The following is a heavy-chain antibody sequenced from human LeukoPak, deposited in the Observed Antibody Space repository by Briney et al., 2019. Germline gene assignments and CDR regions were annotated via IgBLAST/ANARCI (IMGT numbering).Heavy chain of an antibody. V-gene: IGHV3-23*01. D-gene: IGHD4-17*01. CDR1: GFTFSSYA. J-gene: IGHJ5*02. CDR3: AKDPSMWAYYGETSDWFDP. Sequence: PGGSLRLSCAASGFTFSSYAMSWVRQAPGKGPVWVSRINNDGSGTTYADSVKGRITISRDDAKNTLYLQMNSLRAEDTAVYYCAKDPSMWAYYGETSDWFDPWGQGTLVTVS. CDR2: INNDGSGT.